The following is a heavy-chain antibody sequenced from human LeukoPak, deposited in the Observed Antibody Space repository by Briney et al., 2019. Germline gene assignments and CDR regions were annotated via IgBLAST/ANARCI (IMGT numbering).Heavy chain of an antibody. CDR1: GFTVSSNY. V-gene: IGHV3-66*01. D-gene: IGHD6-6*01. CDR2: IYSGSST. J-gene: IGHJ4*02. CDR3: ARDPDTDSSSNN. Sequence: GGSLRLSCAAPGFTVSSNYMSWVRQAPGKGLEWVSVIYSGSSTYYADSVKGRFTISRDNSKNTLYLQMNSLRAEDTAVYYCARDPDTDSSSNNWGQGTLVTVSS.